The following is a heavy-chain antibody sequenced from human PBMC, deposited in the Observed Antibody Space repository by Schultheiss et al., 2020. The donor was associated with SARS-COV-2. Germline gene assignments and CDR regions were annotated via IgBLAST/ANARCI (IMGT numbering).Heavy chain of an antibody. CDR3: AVRYTEAYGMDV. CDR2: ISGSGGST. CDR1: GFTFSSYA. V-gene: IGHV3-23*01. J-gene: IGHJ6*02. D-gene: IGHD1-14*01. Sequence: GESLKISCAASGFTFSSYAMSWVRQAPGKGLEWVSAISGSGGSTYYADSVKGRFTISRDNAKNSLYLQMNSLRAEDTAVYYCAVRYTEAYGMDVWGQGTTVTVSS.